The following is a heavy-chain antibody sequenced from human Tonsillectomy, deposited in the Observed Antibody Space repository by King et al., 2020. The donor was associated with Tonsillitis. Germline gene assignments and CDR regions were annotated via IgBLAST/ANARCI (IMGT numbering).Heavy chain of an antibody. D-gene: IGHD1-26*01. V-gene: IGHV6-1*01. Sequence: VQLQQSGPGLVKPSQTLSLTCAISGDSVSSNSAAWNWIRQSPSRGLEWLGRTYYRSKWYSDSAVSVKSRITSNPDKSKNQFSLQLNSVTPEDTAVYYCARGESGSTVALFHYWGQGTLVTVSS. J-gene: IGHJ4*02. CDR3: ARGESGSTVALFHY. CDR2: TYYRSKWYS. CDR1: GDSVSSNSAA.